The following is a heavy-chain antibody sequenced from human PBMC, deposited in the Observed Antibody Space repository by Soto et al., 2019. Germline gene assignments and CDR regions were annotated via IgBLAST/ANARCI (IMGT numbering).Heavy chain of an antibody. CDR1: GFTFSSYG. Sequence: QVQLVESGGGVVQPGRSLRLSCAASGFTFSSYGMHWVRQAPGKGLEWVAVIWYDGSNKYYADSVKGRFTISRDNSKNTLYLQMNSLRAEDTAVYYCAREWSKWERTSGLDIWGQGTMVTVSS. CDR2: IWYDGSNK. J-gene: IGHJ3*02. V-gene: IGHV3-33*01. CDR3: AREWSKWERTSGLDI. D-gene: IGHD1-26*01.